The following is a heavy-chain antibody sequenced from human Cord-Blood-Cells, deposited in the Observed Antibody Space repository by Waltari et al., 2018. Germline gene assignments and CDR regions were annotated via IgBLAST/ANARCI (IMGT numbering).Heavy chain of an antibody. CDR3: ASPMTTSYYFDY. J-gene: IGHJ4*02. D-gene: IGHD4-17*01. CDR1: GATSSSYT. CDR2: IIPIFGTA. Sequence: QVQLVQSGAEVNTPGSSVTVSCKASGATSSSYTISWARQSPGQGLEWMGGIIPIFGTANYAQKFQGRVTITADESTSTAYMELSSLRSEDTAVYYCASPMTTSYYFDYWGQGTLVTVSS. V-gene: IGHV1-69*01.